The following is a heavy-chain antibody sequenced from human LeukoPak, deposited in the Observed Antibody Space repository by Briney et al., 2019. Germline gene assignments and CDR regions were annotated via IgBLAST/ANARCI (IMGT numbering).Heavy chain of an antibody. Sequence: HPGGSLRLSCAASGFTFSSYTMSWVRQAPGKGLEWVSTITTSDGNTYYADSVKGRFTVSRDNSKNTLYLQMNSLRAEDTAVYYCARDRVGATDYFDYWGQGTLVTVSS. CDR1: GFTFSSYT. V-gene: IGHV3-23*01. CDR2: ITTSDGNT. CDR3: ARDRVGATDYFDY. D-gene: IGHD1-26*01. J-gene: IGHJ4*02.